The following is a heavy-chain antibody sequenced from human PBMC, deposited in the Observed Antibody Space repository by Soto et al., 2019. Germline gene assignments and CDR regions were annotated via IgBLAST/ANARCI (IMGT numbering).Heavy chain of an antibody. D-gene: IGHD1-7*01. J-gene: IGHJ5*02. CDR1: GFTFDDYA. V-gene: IGHV3-9*01. CDR3: AKARGITGTRNNWFDP. CDR2: ISWNSGSI. Sequence: GGSLRLSCAASGFTFDDYAMHWVRQAPGKGLEWVSGISWNSGSIGYADSVKGRFTISRDNAKNSLYLQMNSLRAEDTALYYCAKARGITGTRNNWFDPWGQGTLVTVSS.